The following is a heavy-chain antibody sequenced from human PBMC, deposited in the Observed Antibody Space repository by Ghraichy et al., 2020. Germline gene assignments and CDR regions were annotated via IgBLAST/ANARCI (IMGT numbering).Heavy chain of an antibody. D-gene: IGHD1-20*01. J-gene: IGHJ6*02. CDR1: GFTFSSYA. V-gene: IGHV3-30*04. CDR3: ASCPGISGYYGMDV. CDR2: ISYDGSNK. Sequence: GGSLRLSCAASGFTFSSYAMHWVRQAPGKGLEWVAVISYDGSNKYYADSVKGRFTISRDNSKNTLYLQMNSLRAEDTAVYYCASCPGISGYYGMDVWGQGTTVTVSS.